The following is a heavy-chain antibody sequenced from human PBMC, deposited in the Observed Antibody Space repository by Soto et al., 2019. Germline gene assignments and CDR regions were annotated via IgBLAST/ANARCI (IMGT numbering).Heavy chain of an antibody. J-gene: IGHJ6*02. D-gene: IGHD6-19*01. Sequence: QVQLQQWGAGLLKPSETLSLTCAVYGGSFSGYYWSWIRQPPGKGLEWIGEINHSGSTNYNPSLKSRVTISVDTSKNQFSLKLSSVTAADTAVYYCARSLRSGWQYYYYYGMDVWGQGTTVTVSS. CDR3: ARSLRSGWQYYYYYGMDV. V-gene: IGHV4-34*01. CDR2: INHSGST. CDR1: GGSFSGYY.